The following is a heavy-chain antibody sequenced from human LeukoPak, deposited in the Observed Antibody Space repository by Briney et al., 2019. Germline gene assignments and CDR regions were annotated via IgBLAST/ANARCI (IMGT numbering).Heavy chain of an antibody. V-gene: IGHV4-61*02. CDR2: IYTSGST. Sequence: PSETLSLTCTVSGGSISSGSYYWSWIRQPAGKGLEWIGRIYTSGSTNYNPSLKSRVTISVDTSQNQFSLKLRSVTVADTAVYYCARSWARGYPDYWGLGTLVTVSS. CDR1: GGSISSGSYY. D-gene: IGHD5-18*01. CDR3: ARSWARGYPDY. J-gene: IGHJ4*02.